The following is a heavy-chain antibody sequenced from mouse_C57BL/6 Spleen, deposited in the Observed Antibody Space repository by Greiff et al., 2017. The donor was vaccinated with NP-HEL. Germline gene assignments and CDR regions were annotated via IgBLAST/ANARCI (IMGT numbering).Heavy chain of an antibody. CDR2: IYPGDGDT. CDR1: GYAFSSSW. Sequence: QVQLQQSGPELVKPGASVKISCKASGYAFSSSWMNWVKQRPGKGLEWIGRIYPGDGDTNYNGKFKGKATLTADKSSSTAYMQLSSLTSEDSAVYFCARDPFITPASFDYWGQGTTLTVSS. J-gene: IGHJ2*01. V-gene: IGHV1-82*01. CDR3: ARDPFITPASFDY. D-gene: IGHD1-1*01.